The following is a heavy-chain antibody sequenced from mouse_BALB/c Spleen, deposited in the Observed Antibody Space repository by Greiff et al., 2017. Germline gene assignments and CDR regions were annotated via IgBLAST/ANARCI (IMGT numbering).Heavy chain of an antibody. CDR1: GYAFSSYW. J-gene: IGHJ2*01. CDR3: ARWGDGYYASFLDY. V-gene: IGHV1-80*01. D-gene: IGHD2-3*01. Sequence: QVQLQQSGAELVRPGSSVKISCKASGYAFSSYWMNWVKQRPGQGLEWIGQIYPGDGDTNYNGKFKGKATLTADKSSSTAYMQLSSLTSEDSAVYFCARWGDGYYASFLDYWGQGTTLTVSS. CDR2: IYPGDGDT.